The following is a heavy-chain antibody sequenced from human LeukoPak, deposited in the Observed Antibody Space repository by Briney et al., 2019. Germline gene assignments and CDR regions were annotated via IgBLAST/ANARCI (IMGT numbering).Heavy chain of an antibody. J-gene: IGHJ2*01. CDR2: ISSRSDEI. Sequence: PGGSLRLSCAASGFTFSDYYMTWIRQAPGKGLEWISYISSRSDEIFYADSVKGRFTISRYNAKNSLYLEMNSLRAEDTALYYCAKDYLRVTELIFDLGGRGTLVTFSS. CDR1: GFTFSDYY. V-gene: IGHV3-11*01. CDR3: AKDYLRVTELIFDL. D-gene: IGHD3-10*02.